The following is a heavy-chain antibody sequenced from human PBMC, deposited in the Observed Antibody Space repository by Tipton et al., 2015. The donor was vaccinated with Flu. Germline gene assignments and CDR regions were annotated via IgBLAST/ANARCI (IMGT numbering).Heavy chain of an antibody. V-gene: IGHV4-34*01. J-gene: IGHJ6*03. D-gene: IGHD2-15*01. CDR2: INHSGST. CDR1: GGSFSGYY. CDR3: ARGSNEGYWRDYYYYMDV. Sequence: TLSLTCAVYGGSFSGYYWSWIRQPPGKGLEWIGEINHSGSTNYNPSLKSRVTISVDTSKNQFSLKLSSVTAADTAVYYCARGSNEGYWRDYYYYMDVWGKGTTVTVSS.